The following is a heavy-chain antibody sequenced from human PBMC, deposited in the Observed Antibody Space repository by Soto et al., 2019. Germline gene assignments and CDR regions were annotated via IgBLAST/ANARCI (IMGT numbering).Heavy chain of an antibody. Sequence: QVQLVESGGGVVQPGRSLRLTCAASGFTFSSYGMHWVRQAPGKGLEWVAVISYDGSNKNYADSVKGRFTISRDNSKNTQYLQMNSLRAEDTAVYYSAKEVWSGPMDVWGQGTTVTVSS. CDR2: ISYDGSNK. V-gene: IGHV3-30*18. D-gene: IGHD3-3*01. J-gene: IGHJ6*02. CDR1: GFTFSSYG. CDR3: AKEVWSGPMDV.